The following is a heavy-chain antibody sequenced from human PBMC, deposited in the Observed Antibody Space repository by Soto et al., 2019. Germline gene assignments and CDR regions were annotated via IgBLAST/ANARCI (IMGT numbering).Heavy chain of an antibody. V-gene: IGHV3-53*01. CDR2: IYSGGST. J-gene: IGHJ3*02. Sequence: GGSLRLSCAASGFTVSSNYMSWVRQAPGKGLEWVSVIYSGGSTYYADSVKGRFTISRHNSKNTLYLQMNSLRAEDTAVYYCAKPPYCSGGSCYNIWGQGTMVTVSS. D-gene: IGHD2-15*01. CDR1: GFTVSSNY. CDR3: AKPPYCSGGSCYNI.